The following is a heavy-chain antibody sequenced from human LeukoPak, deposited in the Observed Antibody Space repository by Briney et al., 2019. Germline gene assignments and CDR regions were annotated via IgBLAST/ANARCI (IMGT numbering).Heavy chain of an antibody. CDR1: GFTFSSYW. J-gene: IGHJ4*02. V-gene: IGHV3-7*01. CDR2: IKQDGSEK. Sequence: GGSLRLSCAASGFTFSSYWMSWVRQAPGKGLEWVANIKQDGSEKYYADSVKGRFTISRDNAKNSLYLQMNSLRAEDTAVYYCARTEYSSGWSDFDYWGQGTLVTVSS. CDR3: ARTEYSSGWSDFDY. D-gene: IGHD6-19*01.